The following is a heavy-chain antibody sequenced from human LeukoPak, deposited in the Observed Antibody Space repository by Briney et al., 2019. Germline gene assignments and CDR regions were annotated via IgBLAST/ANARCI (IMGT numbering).Heavy chain of an antibody. Sequence: PSETLSLTCAVYGGSFSGYYWSWLRQPPGKGLEWIGEINHSGSTNYNPSLKSRVTISVDTSKNQFSLKLSSVTAADTAVYYCARGVIWGSPDYWGQGTLVTVSS. CDR2: INHSGST. D-gene: IGHD3-16*01. CDR3: ARGVIWGSPDY. J-gene: IGHJ4*02. CDR1: GGSFSGYY. V-gene: IGHV4-34*01.